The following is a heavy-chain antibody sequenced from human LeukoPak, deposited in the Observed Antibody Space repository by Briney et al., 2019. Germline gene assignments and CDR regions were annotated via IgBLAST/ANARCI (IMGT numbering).Heavy chain of an antibody. V-gene: IGHV4-30-2*01. CDR3: ARRTMVRGVTDY. CDR1: GGSISSGGYS. J-gene: IGHJ4*02. CDR2: IYHSGST. D-gene: IGHD3-10*01. Sequence: SETLSLTCAVSGGSISSGGYSWSWIRQPPGKGLEWIGYIYHSGSTYYNPSLKSRVTISVDRSKNQFSLKLSSVTAADTAVYYCARRTMVRGVTDYWGQGTLVTVSS.